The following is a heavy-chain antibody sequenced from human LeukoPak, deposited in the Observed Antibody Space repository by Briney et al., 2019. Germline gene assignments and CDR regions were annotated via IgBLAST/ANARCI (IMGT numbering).Heavy chain of an antibody. J-gene: IGHJ3*02. D-gene: IGHD3-10*01. V-gene: IGHV4-34*01. CDR3: ARGRDLWFGEFPI. Sequence: SETLSLTCAVYGGSFSGYYWSWIRQPPGKGLEWIGEINHSGSTNYNPSLKSRVTISVDTSKNQFSLKLSPVTAADTAVYYCARGRDLWFGEFPIWGQGTMVTVSS. CDR2: INHSGST. CDR1: GGSFSGYY.